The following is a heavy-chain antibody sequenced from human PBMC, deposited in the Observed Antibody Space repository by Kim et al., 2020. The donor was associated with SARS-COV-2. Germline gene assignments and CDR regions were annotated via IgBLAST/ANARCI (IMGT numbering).Heavy chain of an antibody. Sequence: SETLSLTCTVSGGSISSSSYYWGWIRQPPGKGLEWIGSIYYSGSTYYNPSLKSRVTISVDTSKNQFSLKLSSVTAADTAVYYCARHPLVGLSWYGVSYCGMDVWGQGTTVTVSS. D-gene: IGHD6-13*01. CDR2: IYYSGST. V-gene: IGHV4-39*01. J-gene: IGHJ6*02. CDR1: GGSISSSSYY. CDR3: ARHPLVGLSWYGVSYCGMDV.